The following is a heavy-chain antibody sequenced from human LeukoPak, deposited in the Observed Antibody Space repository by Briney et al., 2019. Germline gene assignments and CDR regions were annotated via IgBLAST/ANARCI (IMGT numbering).Heavy chain of an antibody. CDR2: ISAYNGNT. J-gene: IGHJ5*02. CDR1: GYTFTSYG. CDR3: ARVSQLGEGGWFDP. D-gene: IGHD6-6*01. V-gene: IGHV1-18*01. Sequence: ASVKVSCKASGYTFTSYGISWVRQAPGQGVEWMGWISAYNGNTNYAQKLQGRVTITTDTSTSTAYMELRSLRSDDTAVYYCARVSQLGEGGWFDPWGQGTLVTVSS.